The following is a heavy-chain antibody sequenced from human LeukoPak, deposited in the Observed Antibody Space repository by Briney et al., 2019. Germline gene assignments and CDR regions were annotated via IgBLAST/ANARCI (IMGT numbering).Heavy chain of an antibody. CDR3: ARARGYSYGYPDY. J-gene: IGHJ4*02. D-gene: IGHD5-18*01. CDR1: GGSFSGYY. Sequence: SETLSLTCAVYGGSFSGYYWSWIRQPPGKGLEWIGEINHSGSTNYNPSLKSRVTISVDTSKNQFSLKLSSVTAADTAVYYCARARGYSYGYPDYWGQGTLVTVSS. V-gene: IGHV4-34*01. CDR2: INHSGST.